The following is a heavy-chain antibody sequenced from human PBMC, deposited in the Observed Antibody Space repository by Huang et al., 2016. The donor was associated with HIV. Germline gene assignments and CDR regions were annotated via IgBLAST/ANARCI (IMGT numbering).Heavy chain of an antibody. CDR2: MNPNSGNT. J-gene: IGHJ4*02. D-gene: IGHD2-2*01. Sequence: QVQLVQSGAEVKKPGASVKVSCKASGYTFPSYDINWVRQATGQGREWMGWMNPNSGNTGYAKKFQGRVTITRNTSISTAYMKLSSLRSEDTAVYYCARLVVGFDYWGQGTLVTVSS. CDR3: ARLVVGFDY. V-gene: IGHV1-8*03. CDR1: GYTFPSYD.